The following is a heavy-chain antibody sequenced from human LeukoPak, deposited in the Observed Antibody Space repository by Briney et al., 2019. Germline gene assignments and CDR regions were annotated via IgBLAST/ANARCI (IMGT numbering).Heavy chain of an antibody. Sequence: PGGSLRLSCAASGFTFSSYAMSWVRQAPGKGLEWVSSISSSSSYIYYADSVKGRFTISRDNAKNSLYLQMNSLRAEDTAVYYCARGAQWLTYPDAFDIWGQGTMVTVSS. J-gene: IGHJ3*02. CDR2: ISSSSSYI. CDR1: GFTFSSYA. CDR3: ARGAQWLTYPDAFDI. V-gene: IGHV3-21*01. D-gene: IGHD6-19*01.